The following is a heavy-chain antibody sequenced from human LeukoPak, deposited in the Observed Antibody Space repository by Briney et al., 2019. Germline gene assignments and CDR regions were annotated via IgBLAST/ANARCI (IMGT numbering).Heavy chain of an antibody. D-gene: IGHD3-10*02. CDR2: IKQDGSEK. V-gene: IGHV3-7*01. Sequence: GGSLRLSCAASGFTFSNYAMHWVRQAPGKGLEWVANIKQDGSEKHYVDSVKGRFTISRDNAKNSLYLQMSSLRAEDTAVYYCAELGITMIGGVWGKGTTVTISS. CDR3: AELGITMIGGV. J-gene: IGHJ6*04. CDR1: GFTFSNYA.